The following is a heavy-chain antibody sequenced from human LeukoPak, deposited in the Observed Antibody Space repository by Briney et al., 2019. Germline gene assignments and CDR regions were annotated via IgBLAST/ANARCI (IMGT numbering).Heavy chain of an antibody. V-gene: IGHV1-69*05. D-gene: IGHD4-11*01. CDR2: IIPIFGTA. J-gene: IGHJ4*02. CDR3: ARTPMTTATTSGYYFDY. CDR1: GGTFSSYA. Sequence: ASVKVSCKASGGTFSSYAISWVRQAPGQGLEWMGGIIPIFGTANYAQKFQGRVTITTDESTSTAYMELSSLRSEDTAVYYCARTPMTTATTSGYYFDYWGQGTLVTVSS.